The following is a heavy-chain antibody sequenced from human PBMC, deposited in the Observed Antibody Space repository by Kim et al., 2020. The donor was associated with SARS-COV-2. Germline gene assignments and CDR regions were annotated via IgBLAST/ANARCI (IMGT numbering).Heavy chain of an antibody. V-gene: IGHV3-30*01. CDR2: K. CDR3: ARVSYGDYLDY. J-gene: IGHJ4*02. D-gene: IGHD4-17*01. Sequence: KYYADSVKGRFTISRDNSKTTLYLQMNSLRAEDTSVYYCARVSYGDYLDYWGQGTLVTVSS.